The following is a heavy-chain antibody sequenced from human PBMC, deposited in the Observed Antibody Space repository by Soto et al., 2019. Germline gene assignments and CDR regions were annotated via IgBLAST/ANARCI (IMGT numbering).Heavy chain of an antibody. CDR1: VFMFENYA. CDR3: AKGKSENGVDWLDP. D-gene: IGHD2-8*01. CDR2: VRGNSYGA. V-gene: IGHV3-23*01. Sequence: WWSLRLSCSASVFMFENYAMIWVRQAPGKGLEWVATVRGNSYGAYYADSVRGRFIISRDNSKNTMSLQLNSLRDDDTAIYYCAKGKSENGVDWLDPWGPGTLVTVSS. J-gene: IGHJ5*02.